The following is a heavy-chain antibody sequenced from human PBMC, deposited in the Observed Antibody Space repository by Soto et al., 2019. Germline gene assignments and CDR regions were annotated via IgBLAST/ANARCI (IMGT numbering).Heavy chain of an antibody. V-gene: IGHV3-23*01. CDR2: ISGSGGST. D-gene: IGHD3-10*01. CDR3: AKDHGISMVRGASTSDY. Sequence: QPGGSLRLSCAASGFTFSSYAMSWVRQAPGKGLEWVSAISGSGGSTYYADSVKGRFAISRDNSKNTLYLQMNSLRAEDTAVYYCAKDHGISMVRGASTSDYWGQGTLVTVSS. CDR1: GFTFSSYA. J-gene: IGHJ4*02.